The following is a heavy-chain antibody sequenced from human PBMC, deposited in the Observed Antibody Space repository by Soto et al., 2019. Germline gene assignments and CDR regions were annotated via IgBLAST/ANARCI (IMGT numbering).Heavy chain of an antibody. CDR3: AKDITIFGVAYFDY. Sequence: SGGSLRLSCAASGFTFSSYAMSWVRQAPGKGLEWVSAISGSGGSTYYADSVKGRFTISRDNSKNTLYLQMNGLRAEDTAVYYCAKDITIFGVAYFDYWGQGTLVTVSS. J-gene: IGHJ4*02. V-gene: IGHV3-23*01. CDR2: ISGSGGST. D-gene: IGHD3-3*01. CDR1: GFTFSSYA.